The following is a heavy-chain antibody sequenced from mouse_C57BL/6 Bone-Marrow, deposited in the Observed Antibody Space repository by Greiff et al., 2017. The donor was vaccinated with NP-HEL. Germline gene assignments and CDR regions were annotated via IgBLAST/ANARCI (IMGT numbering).Heavy chain of an antibody. CDR3: AIIYYYGSSFFYYYAMDY. Sequence: QVQLQQSGAELVRPGTSVKMSCKASGYTFTNYWIGWAKQRPGHGLEWIGDIYPGGGYTNYNEKFKGKATLTADKSSSTAYMQFSSLTSEDSAIYYCAIIYYYGSSFFYYYAMDYWGQGTSVTVSS. CDR1: GYTFTNYW. CDR2: IYPGGGYT. V-gene: IGHV1-63*01. J-gene: IGHJ4*01. D-gene: IGHD1-1*01.